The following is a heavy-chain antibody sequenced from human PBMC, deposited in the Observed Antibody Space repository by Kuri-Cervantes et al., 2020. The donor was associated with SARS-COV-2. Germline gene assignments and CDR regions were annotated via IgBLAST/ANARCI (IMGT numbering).Heavy chain of an antibody. V-gene: IGHV4-34*01. Sequence: ESLKISCGVYGGSFSGYYWSWLRQSPGKGLEWIGEINDSETTNYNPSFKSRVSMSVDTSKKQLSLKLSSVTAADTAVYYCARQSRIAVAGTRDFDYWGQGTLVTVSS. D-gene: IGHD6-19*01. J-gene: IGHJ4*02. CDR2: INDSETT. CDR3: ARQSRIAVAGTRDFDY. CDR1: GGSFSGYY.